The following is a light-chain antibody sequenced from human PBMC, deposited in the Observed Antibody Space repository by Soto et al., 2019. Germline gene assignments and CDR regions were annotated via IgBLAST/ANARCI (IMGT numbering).Light chain of an antibody. CDR2: GAS. CDR3: QQYDSSPLT. CDR1: QNVISSN. J-gene: IGKJ4*01. Sequence: ETVLTQSPGTLSLSPGERATLSCRASQNVISSNLAWYQQKPGQAPRLLIFGASSRATGIPDRSSGSGSGTDFTLTISRLEPEDFAVYYCQQYDSSPLTFGGGTKVEIK. V-gene: IGKV3-20*01.